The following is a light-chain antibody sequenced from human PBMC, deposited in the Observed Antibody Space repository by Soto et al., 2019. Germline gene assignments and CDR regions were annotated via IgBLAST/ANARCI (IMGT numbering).Light chain of an antibody. Sequence: DIQMTHSRSSLSASVGDIVTITCRASPSISNPLNWYQQKPVKAPNLLIYAASSLQSGVPSRFSGSGSGTAFTLTISSLQPEDFATYSCQQSYSTPPTFCQGTKLEIK. CDR3: QQSYSTPPT. CDR1: PSISNP. J-gene: IGKJ2*01. V-gene: IGKV1-39*01. CDR2: AAS.